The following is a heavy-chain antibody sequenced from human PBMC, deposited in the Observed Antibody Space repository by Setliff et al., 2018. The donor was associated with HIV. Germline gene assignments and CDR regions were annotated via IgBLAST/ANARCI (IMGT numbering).Heavy chain of an antibody. CDR2: IQTSGRT. D-gene: IGHD2-21*02. J-gene: IGHJ4*02. V-gene: IGHV4-4*07. CDR3: ARSSRVNCGGDCYLFDY. CDR1: GGSISNYY. Sequence: SETLSLTCTVSGGSISNYYWSWIRQPAGKGLEWIGRIQTSGRTNNNPSLKSRVTMSVDTSKNQFSLILTSVTAADTAVYYCARSSRVNCGGDCYLFDYRGQGTQVTVSS.